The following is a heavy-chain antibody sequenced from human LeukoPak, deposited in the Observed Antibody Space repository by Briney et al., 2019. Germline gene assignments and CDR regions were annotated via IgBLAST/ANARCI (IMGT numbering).Heavy chain of an antibody. CDR2: IYYSGST. D-gene: IGHD3-22*01. Sequence: SQTLSLTCTVSGGSISSGDYYWSWIRQPPGKGLEWIGYIYYSGSTYYYPSLKSRVTISVDTSKNQFSLKLSSVTAADTAVYYCAREALIVVVPYYYYYGMDVWGQGTTVTVSS. CDR1: GGSISSGDYY. CDR3: AREALIVVVPYYYYYGMDV. V-gene: IGHV4-30-4*01. J-gene: IGHJ6*02.